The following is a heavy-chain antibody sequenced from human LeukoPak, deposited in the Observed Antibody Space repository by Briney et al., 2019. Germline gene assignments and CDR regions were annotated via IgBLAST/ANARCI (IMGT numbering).Heavy chain of an antibody. CDR3: ARPPDSSDYGAAFDF. V-gene: IGHV4-38-2*01. J-gene: IGHJ4*02. CDR1: GYSITSGYF. CDR2: IYHSGTT. D-gene: IGHD4-17*01. Sequence: PSETLSLTCGVSGYSITSGYFWGWIRQPPGKGLEWIGSIYHSGTTYYNPSLRSRVTISVDTSKNQFSLKLSSVTAADTAVYYCARPPDSSDYGAAFDFWGQGTLVTVPS.